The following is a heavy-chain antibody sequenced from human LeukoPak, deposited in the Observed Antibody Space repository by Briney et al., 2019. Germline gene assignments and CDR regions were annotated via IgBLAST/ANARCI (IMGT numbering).Heavy chain of an antibody. Sequence: ASVKVSCKASGYTFTRYGISWVRQAPGQGLEGMGWISAYNGNTNYAQKLQGRVTMTTDTSTSTAYMELRSLRSDDTAVYYCARSLWFGESYYMDVWGKGTTVTVSS. CDR3: ARSLWFGESYYMDV. J-gene: IGHJ6*03. D-gene: IGHD3-10*01. CDR1: GYTFTRYG. V-gene: IGHV1-18*01. CDR2: ISAYNGNT.